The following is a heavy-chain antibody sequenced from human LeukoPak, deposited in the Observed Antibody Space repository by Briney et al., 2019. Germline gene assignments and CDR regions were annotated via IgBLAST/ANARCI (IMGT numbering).Heavy chain of an antibody. Sequence: GGSLRLSCAASGFTVSGNYMSWVRQAPGKGLEWVSIIYSGGRIYYADFVKGRFTISRDNSMNTLYLQMNSLRAEDTAVYYCARDGGDHYYENWGQGTLVTVSS. CDR3: ARDGGDHYYEN. CDR1: GFTVSGNY. J-gene: IGHJ4*02. V-gene: IGHV3-66*02. CDR2: IYSGGRI. D-gene: IGHD3-10*01.